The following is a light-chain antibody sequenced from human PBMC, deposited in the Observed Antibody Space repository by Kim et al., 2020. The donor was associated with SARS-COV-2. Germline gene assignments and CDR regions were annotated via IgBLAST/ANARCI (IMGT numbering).Light chain of an antibody. CDR2: GKN. CDR3: NSRDSSRWG. CDR1: SLRSYY. Sequence: SSELTQDPAVSVALGQTVRITCQGDSLRSYYASWYQQKPGQAPVLVIYGKNNRPSGIPDRFSGSSSGNTASLTITGAQAEDEADYYCNSRDSSRWGFGGG. J-gene: IGLJ3*02. V-gene: IGLV3-19*01.